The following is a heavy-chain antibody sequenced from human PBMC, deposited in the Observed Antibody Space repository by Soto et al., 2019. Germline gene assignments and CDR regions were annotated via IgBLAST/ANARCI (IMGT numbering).Heavy chain of an antibody. CDR1: GSPLGSHW. J-gene: IGHJ6*02. Sequence: EWQLVQSGGGLVQPGGSLRLSCVASGSPLGSHWVTWVRQAPGRGLEWVAHINHELSEKQFVDSVKGRFTMSRDNAQNSVYLQMNSLRAEDTAVYYCARGHYGLDVWGQGTTVIVSS. V-gene: IGHV3-7*05. CDR2: INHELSEK. CDR3: ARGHYGLDV.